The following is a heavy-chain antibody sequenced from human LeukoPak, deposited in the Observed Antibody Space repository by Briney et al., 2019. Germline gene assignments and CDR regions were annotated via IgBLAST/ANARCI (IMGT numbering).Heavy chain of an antibody. J-gene: IGHJ4*02. CDR2: IWYDGSNK. CDR1: GFTFSSYG. V-gene: IGHV3-33*01. D-gene: IGHD1-26*01. Sequence: PGRSLRLSCAASGFTFSSYGMHWVRQAPGKGLEWVAVIWYDGSNKYYADSVKGRFTISRHNSKNTLYLQMNSLRAEDTAVYYCASHNSGSLDYWGQGTLVTVSS. CDR3: ASHNSGSLDY.